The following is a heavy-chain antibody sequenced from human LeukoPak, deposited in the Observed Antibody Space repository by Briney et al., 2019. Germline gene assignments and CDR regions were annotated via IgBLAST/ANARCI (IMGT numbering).Heavy chain of an antibody. CDR3: ARGRFSRWYYYGSGSYKGYYYGMDV. CDR1: GGSFSGYY. V-gene: IGHV4-34*01. Sequence: KSSETLSLTCAVYGGSFSGYYWSWIRQPPGKGLEWIGEINHSGSTNYNPSLKSRVTISVDTSKNQFSLKLSSVTAADTAVYYCARGRFSRWYYYGSGSYKGYYYGMDVWGKGTTVTVSS. D-gene: IGHD3-10*01. CDR2: INHSGST. J-gene: IGHJ6*04.